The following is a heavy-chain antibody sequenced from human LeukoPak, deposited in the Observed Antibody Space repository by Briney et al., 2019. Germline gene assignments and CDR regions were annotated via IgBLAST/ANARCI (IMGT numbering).Heavy chain of an antibody. J-gene: IGHJ4*02. CDR2: ISGSGDST. D-gene: IGHD5-18*01. CDR1: GFIFSSYA. Sequence: GGSLRPSCAASGFIFSSYAMSWVRQAPGKGLEWVSAISGSGDSTYYVDSVKGRFTISRDNAKNTLYLQMNSLRAEDTAVYYCARGTAMKWGQGTLVTVSS. V-gene: IGHV3-23*01. CDR3: ARGTAMK.